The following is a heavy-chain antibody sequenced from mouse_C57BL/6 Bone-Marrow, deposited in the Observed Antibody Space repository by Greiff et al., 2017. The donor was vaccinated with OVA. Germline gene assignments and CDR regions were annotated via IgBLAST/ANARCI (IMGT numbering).Heavy chain of an antibody. CDR2: IDPAIGNT. Sequence: VQLQQSVAELVRPGASVKFSCTASGSHIQNTYMHWVKQRPEQGLEWIGRIDPAIGNTTYAPKFQGKATITADTSSNTAYLQVSSLTSEDTAIYYCARGRFAYWGQGTLVTVSA. CDR1: GSHIQNTY. J-gene: IGHJ3*01. V-gene: IGHV14-3*01. CDR3: ARGRFAY.